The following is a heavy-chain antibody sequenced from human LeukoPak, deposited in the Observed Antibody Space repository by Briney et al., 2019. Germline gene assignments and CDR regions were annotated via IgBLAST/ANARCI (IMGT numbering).Heavy chain of an antibody. CDR3: ARGNGSGWYYFDY. CDR2: INHSGST. CDR1: GGSFSGYY. V-gene: IGHV4-34*01. D-gene: IGHD6-19*01. J-gene: IGHJ4*02. Sequence: PSETLSLTCAVYGGSFSGYYWSWIRQPPGKGLEWIGEINHSGSTNYNPSLKSRVTISVDTSKNQCSLKLSSVTAADTAVYYCARGNGSGWYYFDYWGQGTLVTVSS.